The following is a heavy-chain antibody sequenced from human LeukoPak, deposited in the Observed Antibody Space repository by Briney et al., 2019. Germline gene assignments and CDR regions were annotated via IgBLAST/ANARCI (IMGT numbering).Heavy chain of an antibody. V-gene: IGHV4-39*01. CDR3: ARLSYLGYCSSTSCYQGWFDP. D-gene: IGHD2-2*01. Sequence: PSETLSLTCTVSGGSISSSSYYWGWIRQPPGKGLEWIGSIYYSGSTYYNPSLKSRVTISVDTSKNQFSLKLSSVTAADTAVYYCARLSYLGYCSSTSCYQGWFDPWGQGTLVTVSS. J-gene: IGHJ5*02. CDR1: GGSISSSSYY. CDR2: IYYSGST.